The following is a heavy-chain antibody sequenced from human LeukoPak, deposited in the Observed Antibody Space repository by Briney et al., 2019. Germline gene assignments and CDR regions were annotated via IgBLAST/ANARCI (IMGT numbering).Heavy chain of an antibody. D-gene: IGHD2-2*02. J-gene: IGHJ4*02. CDR1: GFAFGSEA. V-gene: IGHV3-21*01. CDR2: ISPGGGTT. Sequence: GGSLRLSCAVSGFAFGSEAMSWVRQSPARGLEWVASISPGGGTTYYADSVKGRFTISRDNAKNSLYLQMNSLRAEDTAVYYCARDLGYCSSTSCYRAADFDYWGQGTLVTVSS. CDR3: ARDLGYCSSTSCYRAADFDY.